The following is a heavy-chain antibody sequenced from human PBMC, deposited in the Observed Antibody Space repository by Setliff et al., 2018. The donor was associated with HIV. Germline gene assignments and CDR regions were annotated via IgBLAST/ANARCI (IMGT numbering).Heavy chain of an antibody. D-gene: IGHD2-21*02. Sequence: SETLSLTCTVSGGSISSGSYYWSWIRQPAGMGLEWIGRFDASGGTDYNPSLKSRVAISLDTSKNQFSLKLTSVTAADTTVYYCARLSGDYYYFDYWGQGTLVTVSS. CDR3: ARLSGDYYYFDY. V-gene: IGHV4-61*02. J-gene: IGHJ4*02. CDR1: GGSISSGSYY. CDR2: FDASGGT.